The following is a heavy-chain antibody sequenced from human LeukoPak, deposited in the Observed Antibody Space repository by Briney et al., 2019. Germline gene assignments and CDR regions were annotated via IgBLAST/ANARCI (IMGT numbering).Heavy chain of an antibody. D-gene: IGHD1-26*01. J-gene: IGHJ4*02. CDR1: GGSISTYY. Sequence: SETLSLTCTVSGGSISTYYWSWIRQPPGKGLEWIGYIYYSGSTNYNPSLKSRVTISVDTSKNQFSPKLSSVTAADTAVYYCARAVGGAVGYWGQGTLVTASS. V-gene: IGHV4-59*01. CDR3: ARAVGGAVGY. CDR2: IYYSGST.